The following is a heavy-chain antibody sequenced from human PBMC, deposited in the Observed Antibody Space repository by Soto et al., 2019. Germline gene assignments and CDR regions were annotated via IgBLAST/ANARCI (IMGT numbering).Heavy chain of an antibody. CDR1: GGSISSSDYS. V-gene: IGHV4-39*01. Sequence: SETLSLTCSVSGGSISSSDYSWGWIRQPPGKGLEWIGNIYYSGSTYYNPSLKSRVTMSVDTSTNQFSLKLSSLTAADTAVFYCARHLTHGYGYAIFDFWGPGALVTVS. CDR3: ARHLTHGYGYAIFDF. CDR2: IYYSGST. J-gene: IGHJ4*02. D-gene: IGHD5-12*01.